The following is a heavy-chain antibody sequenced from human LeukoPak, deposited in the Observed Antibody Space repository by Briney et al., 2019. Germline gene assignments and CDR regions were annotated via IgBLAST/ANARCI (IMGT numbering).Heavy chain of an antibody. CDR1: GYIFTSYY. Sequence: ASVRVSCKASGYIFTSYYMHWVRQAPGQGLEWMGWINPNSGGTNYAQKFQGRVTMTRDTSISTAYMELSRLRSDDTAVYYCARGWGVVGDLFDYWGQGTLVTVSS. J-gene: IGHJ4*02. CDR3: ARGWGVVGDLFDY. CDR2: INPNSGGT. D-gene: IGHD1-26*01. V-gene: IGHV1-2*02.